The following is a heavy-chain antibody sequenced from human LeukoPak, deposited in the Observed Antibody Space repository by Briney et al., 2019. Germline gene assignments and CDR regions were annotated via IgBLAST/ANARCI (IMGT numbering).Heavy chain of an antibody. D-gene: IGHD6-13*01. CDR2: ISADGSNE. CDR3: AKTRPLDSSSWSHGDY. V-gene: IGHV3-30-3*02. CDR1: GFPFSTHT. Sequence: GGSLRLSCATSGFPFSTHTMHWVRQAPGKGLEWVSIISADGSNEHYADSVKGRFTISRDNSRNTLFLQMGSLRPEDTAVYYCAKTRPLDSSSWSHGDYWGQGTLVTVSS. J-gene: IGHJ4*02.